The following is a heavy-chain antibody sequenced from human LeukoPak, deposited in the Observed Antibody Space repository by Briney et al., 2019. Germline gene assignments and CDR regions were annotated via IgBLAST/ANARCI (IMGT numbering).Heavy chain of an antibody. CDR1: GGSISSHY. CDR2: IYYSGST. V-gene: IGHV4-59*08. D-gene: IGHD1-1*01. Sequence: SETLSLTCTVSGGSISSHYWSWVRQPPGKGLEWIGYIYYSGSTYYNPSLKSRVTISVDTSKNQFSLKLSSVTAADTAVYYCARLVRTPYIFDYWGQGTLVTVSS. CDR3: ARLVRTPYIFDY. J-gene: IGHJ4*02.